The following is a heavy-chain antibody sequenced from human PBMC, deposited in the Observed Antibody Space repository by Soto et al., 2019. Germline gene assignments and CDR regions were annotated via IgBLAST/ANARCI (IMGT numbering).Heavy chain of an antibody. D-gene: IGHD1-26*01. CDR1: GFTFSTYA. Sequence: EVQLLESGGGLVQSGGSLRLSCAASGFTFSTYAMNWVRQAPGKGLEWVSAISGSGGTTYYADSVKGRFTFSRDNSKNTLYLQMNSLRAEDTAVYYCARDRGIVVGGSDHWGQGTLVTVSS. CDR2: ISGSGGTT. V-gene: IGHV3-23*01. J-gene: IGHJ4*02. CDR3: ARDRGIVVGGSDH.